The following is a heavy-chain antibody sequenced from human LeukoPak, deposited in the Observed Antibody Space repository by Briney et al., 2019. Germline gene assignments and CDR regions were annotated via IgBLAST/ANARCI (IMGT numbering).Heavy chain of an antibody. V-gene: IGHV3-72*01. Sequence: GGTLRLSCAASGFTFSDHHMDWVRQAPRKGQEWVGRISDEENSYTTHHPSTVKGRFTITRDDSKNSLYPQMQSLNTEDTALYYWASITYAEYWGQGTLVTVSS. CDR1: GFTFSDHH. CDR3: ASITYAEY. CDR2: ISDEENSYTT. D-gene: IGHD1-14*01. J-gene: IGHJ4*02.